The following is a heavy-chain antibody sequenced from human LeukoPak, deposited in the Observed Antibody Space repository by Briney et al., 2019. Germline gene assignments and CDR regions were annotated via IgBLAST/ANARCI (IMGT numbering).Heavy chain of an antibody. CDR1: GGSISSSSYY. Sequence: SETLSLSCTVSGGSISSSSYYWGWMRQPPGKGLEWIGSIYYSGSTYYNPSLKSRVTISVDTSKNQFPLNLTSVTASDTAVYYCAGERGPYYHYFDYWGQGTLVTVSS. CDR3: AGERGPYYHYFDY. D-gene: IGHD1-26*01. V-gene: IGHV4-39*06. J-gene: IGHJ4*02. CDR2: IYYSGST.